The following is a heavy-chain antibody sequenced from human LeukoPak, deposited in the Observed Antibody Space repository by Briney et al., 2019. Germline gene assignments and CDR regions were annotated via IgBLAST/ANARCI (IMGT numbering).Heavy chain of an antibody. V-gene: IGHV3-7*01. CDR3: AKHAYYYDSSGYYYLAYYYYGMDV. CDR1: GFTFSSYW. D-gene: IGHD3-22*01. CDR2: IKQDGSEK. Sequence: GGSLRLSCAASGFTFSSYWMSWVRQAPGKGLEWVANIKQDGSEKYYVDSVKGRFTISRDNAKNSLYLQMNSLRAEDTAVYYSAKHAYYYDSSGYYYLAYYYYGMDVWGQGTTVTVSS. J-gene: IGHJ6*02.